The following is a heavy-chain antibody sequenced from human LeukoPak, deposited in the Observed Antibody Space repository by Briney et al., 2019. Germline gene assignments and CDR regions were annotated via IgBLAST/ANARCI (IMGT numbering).Heavy chain of an antibody. Sequence: SVKVSCKASGGTFSSYAISWVRQAPGQGLEWMGRIIPIFGTANYAQKFQGRVTITADKSTSTAYMELSSLRSEDTAVYYCARDRHYCDSSGYYFDYWGQGTLVTVSS. V-gene: IGHV1-69*06. CDR3: ARDRHYCDSSGYYFDY. D-gene: IGHD3-22*01. CDR1: GGTFSSYA. J-gene: IGHJ4*02. CDR2: IIPIFGTA.